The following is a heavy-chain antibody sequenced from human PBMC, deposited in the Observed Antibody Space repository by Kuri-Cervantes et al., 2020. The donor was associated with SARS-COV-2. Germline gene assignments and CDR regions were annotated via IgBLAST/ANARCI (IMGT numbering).Heavy chain of an antibody. CDR2: INHSGST. CDR3: ARASTTIYGVLIMLFSSNAFAI. Sequence: GSLRLSCAVYGGSFSGYYWSWIRQPPGKGLEWIGEINHSGSTNYNPSLKSRVTISVDTSKNQFSLKLSSVTAADTAVYYYARASTTIYGVLIMLFSSNAFAIWGQGTLVTVSS. D-gene: IGHD3-3*01. V-gene: IGHV4-34*01. CDR1: GGSFSGYY. J-gene: IGHJ3*02.